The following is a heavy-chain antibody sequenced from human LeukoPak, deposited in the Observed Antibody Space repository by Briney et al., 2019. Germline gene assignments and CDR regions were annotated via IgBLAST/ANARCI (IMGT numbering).Heavy chain of an antibody. CDR2: IRSKAYGGTA. D-gene: IGHD6-13*01. CDR1: GFIFGDYV. V-gene: IGHV3-49*04. CDR3: TRSVAAAGNRHSDY. J-gene: IGHJ4*02. Sequence: GGSLRLSCTASGFIFGDYVMSWVRQAPGKGLECVGFIRSKAYGGTAEYAASVKGRFTISRDDSKSIAYLQMNSLKTEDTAVYYCTRSVAAAGNRHSDYWGQGTLVTVSS.